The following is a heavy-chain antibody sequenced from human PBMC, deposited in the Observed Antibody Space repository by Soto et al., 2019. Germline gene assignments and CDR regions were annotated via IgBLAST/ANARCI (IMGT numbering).Heavy chain of an antibody. V-gene: IGHV3-30-3*01. J-gene: IGHJ4*02. CDR1: GFIFSSYT. D-gene: IGHD1-26*01. Sequence: GGSLRLSCAASGFIFSSYTMHWVRQAPGKGLEWVGVITYDGSNQYYADSVKGRFTISRDNSRNMLFLQMNSLRPDDTAVYYCARAPSGSYPEFDYCGQGPLVTVSS. CDR3: ARAPSGSYPEFDY. CDR2: ITYDGSNQ.